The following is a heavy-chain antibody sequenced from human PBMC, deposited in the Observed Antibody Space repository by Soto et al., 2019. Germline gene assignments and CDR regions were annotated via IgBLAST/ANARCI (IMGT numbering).Heavy chain of an antibody. D-gene: IGHD3-22*01. Sequence: SETLSLTCTVSGGSISSGGYSWSWIRQPPGKGLEWIGYIYHSGSTYYNPSLKSRVTISVDRSKNQFSLKLSSVTAADTAVYYCARWPDSSGYYDHDAFDIWGQGTMVTVSS. CDR2: IYHSGST. CDR1: GGSISSGGYS. CDR3: ARWPDSSGYYDHDAFDI. V-gene: IGHV4-30-2*01. J-gene: IGHJ3*02.